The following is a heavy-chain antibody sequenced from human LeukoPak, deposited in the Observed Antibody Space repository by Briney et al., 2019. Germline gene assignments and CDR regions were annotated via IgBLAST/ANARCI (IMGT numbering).Heavy chain of an antibody. J-gene: IGHJ4*02. CDR3: ARVRGPDYYDSSGYSAREDY. CDR1: GYTFTSYG. V-gene: IGHV1-18*01. CDR2: ISAYNGNT. Sequence: ASVKVSCKASGYTFTSYGISWVRQAPGQGLEWMGWISAYNGNTNYAQKLQGRVTMTTDTSTSTAYMELRSLRSDDTAVYYCARVRGPDYYDSSGYSAREDYWGQGTLVTVSS. D-gene: IGHD3-22*01.